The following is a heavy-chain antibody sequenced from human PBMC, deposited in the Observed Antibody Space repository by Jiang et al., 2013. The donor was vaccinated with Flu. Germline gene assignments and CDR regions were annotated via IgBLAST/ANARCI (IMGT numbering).Heavy chain of an antibody. CDR2: IYPGDSET. CDR3: ARHLTDVNSFYYYVDV. CDR1: GYKFTSNW. D-gene: IGHD3-10*02. Sequence: VQLVESGAEVKKPGESLKISCKGSGYKFTSNWIGWVRQMPGKGLEWMGIIYPGDSETTYSPSFQGQVTISADKSISTAYLQWSSLKASDTAMHYCARHLTDVNSFYYYVDVWGKGT. J-gene: IGHJ6*03. V-gene: IGHV5-51*01.